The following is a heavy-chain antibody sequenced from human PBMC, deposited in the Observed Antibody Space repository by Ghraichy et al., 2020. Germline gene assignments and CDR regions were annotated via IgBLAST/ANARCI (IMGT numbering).Heavy chain of an antibody. CDR3: ARDYYYDSSGYWAY. Sequence: GGSLRLSCAASGFTFSSYSMNWVRQAPGKGLEWISYISSSGITIYYAASVRGRFTISRDNAKNSLYLQMNSLRDEDTAVYYCARDYYYDSSGYWAYWGQGTLVTVSS. D-gene: IGHD3-22*01. CDR2: ISSSGITI. J-gene: IGHJ4*02. V-gene: IGHV3-48*02. CDR1: GFTFSSYS.